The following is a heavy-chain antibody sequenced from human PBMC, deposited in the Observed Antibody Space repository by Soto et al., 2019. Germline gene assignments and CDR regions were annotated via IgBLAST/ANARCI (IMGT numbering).Heavy chain of an antibody. Sequence: GGSLRLSCAASGFTFSSYAMSWVRQAPGKGLEWVSAISGSGGSTYYADSVKGRFTISRDNSKNTLYLQMNSLRSDDTAVYYCARDSSYDFWSGYQFNWFDPWGQGTLVTVSS. V-gene: IGHV3-23*01. J-gene: IGHJ5*02. D-gene: IGHD3-3*01. CDR3: ARDSSYDFWSGYQFNWFDP. CDR2: ISGSGGST. CDR1: GFTFSSYA.